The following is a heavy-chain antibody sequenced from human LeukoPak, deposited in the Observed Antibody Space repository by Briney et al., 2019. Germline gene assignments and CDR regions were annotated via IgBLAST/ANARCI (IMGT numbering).Heavy chain of an antibody. V-gene: IGHV1-69*04. D-gene: IGHD2-2*01. J-gene: IGHJ5*02. CDR2: IIPIFGIA. CDR1: GRTFTSYA. CDR3: ARDRVVVVPAAGFDP. Sequence: SVKVSCKASGRTFTSYAISWVRQAPGQGLEWMGRIIPIFGIANYAQKFQGRVTITADKSTSTAYMELSSLRSEDTAAYYCARDRVVVVPAAGFDPWGQGTLVTVSS.